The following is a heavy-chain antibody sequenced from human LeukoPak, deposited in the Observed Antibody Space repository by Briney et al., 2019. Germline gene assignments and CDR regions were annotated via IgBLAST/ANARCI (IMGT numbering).Heavy chain of an antibody. V-gene: IGHV3-53*05. D-gene: IGHD5-12*01. CDR3: AINGGGDSGYGNFDY. J-gene: IGHJ4*02. Sequence: SQRLSCAASEFSVGSNYMTWVRQAPGKGLERVSLIYSGGSTYYADSVKGRFTTSRDNAKNPLYLQMNSLRAEDTAFYYCAINGGGDSGYGNFDYWGQGTLVTVSS. CDR2: IYSGGST. CDR1: EFSVGSNY.